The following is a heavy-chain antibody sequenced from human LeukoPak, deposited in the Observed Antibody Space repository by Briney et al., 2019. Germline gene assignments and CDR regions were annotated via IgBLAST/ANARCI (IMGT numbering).Heavy chain of an antibody. Sequence: SETLSLTCTVSGGSISSGSYYWSWIRQPAGKGLEWIGRIYTSGSTNYNPSLKSRVTISVDTSKNQFSLKLSSVTAADTAVYYCARARYCGGDCYHPFDYWGQGTLVTVSS. CDR1: GGSISSGSYY. J-gene: IGHJ4*02. V-gene: IGHV4-61*02. D-gene: IGHD2-21*02. CDR3: ARARYCGGDCYHPFDY. CDR2: IYTSGST.